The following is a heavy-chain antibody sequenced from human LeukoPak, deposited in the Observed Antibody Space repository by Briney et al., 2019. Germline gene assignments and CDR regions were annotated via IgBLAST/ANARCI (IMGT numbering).Heavy chain of an antibody. D-gene: IGHD2-15*01. Sequence: GGSLRLSCAASGFTFSSYNMNWVRQAPGKGLEWVSSISTGTSYIYYADSVKGRFTISRDNAKNSLYLQMNSLRAGDTATYYCARDSCSGGSCYPPLDYWGQGTLVTVSS. CDR2: ISTGTSYI. J-gene: IGHJ4*02. V-gene: IGHV3-21*01. CDR1: GFTFSSYN. CDR3: ARDSCSGGSCYPPLDY.